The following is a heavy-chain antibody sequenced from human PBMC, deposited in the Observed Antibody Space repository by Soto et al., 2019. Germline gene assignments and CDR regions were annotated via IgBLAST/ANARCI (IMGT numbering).Heavy chain of an antibody. J-gene: IGHJ5*02. CDR3: ARGGEPTMVRGVITSWFDP. CDR1: GVTFSDYY. Sequence: QVQLVESGGGLVKPGGSLRLSCAASGVTFSDYYMSWIRQAPGKGLEWVSYISSSSSYTNYADSVKCRFTISRDNAKNSLYLRMNSLRAEDTAVYYCARGGEPTMVRGVITSWFDPWGQGTLVTVSS. V-gene: IGHV3-11*05. CDR2: ISSSSSYT. D-gene: IGHD3-10*01.